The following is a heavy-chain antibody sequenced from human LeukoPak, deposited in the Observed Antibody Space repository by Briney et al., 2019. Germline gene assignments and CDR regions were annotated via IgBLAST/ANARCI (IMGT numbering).Heavy chain of an antibody. CDR1: GFTFSSYA. D-gene: IGHD6-13*01. Sequence: GGSLRLSCAASGFTFSSYARSWVRQAPGKGLEWVSAISGSGGSTYYADSVKGRFTISRDNSKNTLYLQMNSLRAEDTAVYYCAKDWQQLDYYYYGMDVWGQGTTVTVSS. CDR2: ISGSGGST. V-gene: IGHV3-23*01. CDR3: AKDWQQLDYYYYGMDV. J-gene: IGHJ6*02.